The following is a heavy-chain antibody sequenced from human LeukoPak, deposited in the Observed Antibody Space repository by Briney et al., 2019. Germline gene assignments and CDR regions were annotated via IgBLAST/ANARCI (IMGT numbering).Heavy chain of an antibody. Sequence: ASVKVSCKASGGTFSSYAISWVRQAPGQGLEWMGGIIPIFGTANYAQKFQGRVTITADESTSTAYMELSSLRSEDTAVYYCARVGENFRTTVTTLNYWGQGTLVTVSS. D-gene: IGHD4-17*01. CDR2: IIPIFGTA. CDR3: ARVGENFRTTVTTLNY. J-gene: IGHJ4*02. CDR1: GGTFSSYA. V-gene: IGHV1-69*13.